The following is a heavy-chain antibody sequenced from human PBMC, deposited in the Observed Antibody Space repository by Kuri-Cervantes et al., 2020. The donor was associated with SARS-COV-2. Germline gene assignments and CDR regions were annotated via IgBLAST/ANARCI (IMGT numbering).Heavy chain of an antibody. V-gene: IGHV4-59*01. J-gene: IGHJ4*02. CDR3: ARAYGGNFFDY. CDR2: IYYSGST. Sequence: GSLRLSCTVSGGSISSYYWSWIRQPPGMGLEWIGYIYYSGSTNYNPSLKSRVTISVDTSKNQFSLKLSSVTAADTAVYYCARAYGGNFFDYWGQGTLVTVSS. CDR1: GGSISSYY. D-gene: IGHD4-23*01.